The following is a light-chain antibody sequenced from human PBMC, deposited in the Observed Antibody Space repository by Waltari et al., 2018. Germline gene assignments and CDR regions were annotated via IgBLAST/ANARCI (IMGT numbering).Light chain of an antibody. V-gene: IGKV4-1*01. CDR2: WAS. J-gene: IGKJ3*01. CDR1: QSILYSSNNKNY. CDR3: LQYYNNPFA. Sequence: DIVMTQSPDSLAVSLGERVTINCRSSQSILYSSNNKNYLAWYQQKPGQPPKLLVYWASTRQSGVPDRFSGSGSGTDFTLTISSLQAEDVAVYYCLQYYNNPFAFGPGTKVDIK.